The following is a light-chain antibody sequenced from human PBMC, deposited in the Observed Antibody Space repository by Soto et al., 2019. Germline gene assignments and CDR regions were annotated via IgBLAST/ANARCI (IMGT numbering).Light chain of an antibody. Sequence: IQITKCPSTLTASAGARVTITCRASQSISSWLAWYQQKPGKAPKLLIYDASSLESGVPSRFSGSGSGTQFALSISSLQPDDFATYYCQQNDSYSLTFGGGTKVDIK. CDR2: DAS. CDR3: QQNDSYSLT. J-gene: IGKJ4*01. V-gene: IGKV1-5*01. CDR1: QSISSW.